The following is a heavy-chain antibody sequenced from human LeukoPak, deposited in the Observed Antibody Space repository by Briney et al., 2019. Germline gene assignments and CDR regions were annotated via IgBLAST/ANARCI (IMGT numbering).Heavy chain of an antibody. CDR1: GFTFSSYS. Sequence: GGSLRLSCAASGFTFSSYSMNWVRQAPGKGLEWVSYISSSSSTIYYADSVKGRFTISRDNAKNSLYLQMNSLRAEDTAVYYCARDASYYDILTGYSTYYFDYWGQGTLVTVSS. D-gene: IGHD3-9*01. J-gene: IGHJ4*02. CDR3: ARDASYYDILTGYSTYYFDY. V-gene: IGHV3-48*01. CDR2: ISSSSSTI.